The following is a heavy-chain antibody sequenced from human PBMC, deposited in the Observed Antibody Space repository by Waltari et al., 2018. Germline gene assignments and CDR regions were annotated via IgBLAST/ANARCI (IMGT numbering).Heavy chain of an antibody. CDR1: GYTFTVYY. CDR2: INPNSGGK. Sequence: QVQLVQSGAEVKKPGASVKVSCKASGYTFTVYYIHWVRQAPGQGLEWMGRINPNSGGKNYAQKFQGRVTMTRDTSISTAYMELSRLRSDDTAMYYCARTPLGYCSGGSCDPFDYWGQGTLVTVSS. CDR3: ARTPLGYCSGGSCDPFDY. D-gene: IGHD2-15*01. J-gene: IGHJ4*02. V-gene: IGHV1-2*06.